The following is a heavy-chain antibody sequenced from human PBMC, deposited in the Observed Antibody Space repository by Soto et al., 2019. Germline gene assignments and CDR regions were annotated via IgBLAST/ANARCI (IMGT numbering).Heavy chain of an antibody. CDR1: GGSISSGDYY. J-gene: IGHJ5*02. V-gene: IGHV4-30-4*01. Sequence: QVQLQESCQGLVKPSQTLSLTCTVSGGSISSGDYYWSWIRQPPGKGLEWIGYIYYSGSTYYNPSLKSRVIISVDTSKNQFSLKLSSVTAADTAVYYCARVGTMVRSNWFDPWGQGTLVTVSS. CDR2: IYYSGST. D-gene: IGHD3-10*01. CDR3: ARVGTMVRSNWFDP.